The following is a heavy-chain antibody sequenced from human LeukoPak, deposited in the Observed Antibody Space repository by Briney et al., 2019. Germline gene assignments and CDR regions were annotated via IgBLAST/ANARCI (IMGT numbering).Heavy chain of an antibody. CDR1: GFPFSSYA. D-gene: IGHD2-15*01. V-gene: IGHV3-64D*09. CDR2: ISDSGGST. Sequence: GESLRLSCSAPGFPFSSYAMHWVRQAPGKGLEYVSAISDSGGSTYYADSVKGRFTISRDNSKNTLSLQMSSLRAEDTAVYFCVRGYSFGPYGMDVWGQGTTVTVS. J-gene: IGHJ6*02. CDR3: VRGYSFGPYGMDV.